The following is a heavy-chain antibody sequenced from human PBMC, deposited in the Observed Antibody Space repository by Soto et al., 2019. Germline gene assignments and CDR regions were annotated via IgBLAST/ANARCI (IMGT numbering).Heavy chain of an antibody. D-gene: IGHD3-10*01. CDR3: AIQVYQPMVQRYYYSYGMDV. J-gene: IGHJ6*02. Sequence: AETLSLTCTVSGGSISSSSYYWGWIRQPPGKGLEWIGSIYYSGSTYYNPSLKSRVTISVDTSKNQFSLKLSSVTAAATAVYYCAIQVYQPMVQRYYYSYGMDVWGQGTTVTVSS. CDR1: GGSISSSSYY. V-gene: IGHV4-39*01. CDR2: IYYSGST.